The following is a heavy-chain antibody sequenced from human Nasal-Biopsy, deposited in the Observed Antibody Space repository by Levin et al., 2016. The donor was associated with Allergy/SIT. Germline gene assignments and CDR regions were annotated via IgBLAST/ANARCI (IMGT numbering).Heavy chain of an antibody. V-gene: IGHV4-31*03. J-gene: IGHJ4*02. Sequence: SETLSLTCSVSGVSITSYGYFWTWIRQRPGMGLEWMGYISYTGSVLYDPSLKSRITISSETSKNQFSLKLTSVTAADTAVYFCARERLDSGDLYYFDYWGQGTLVPVSS. CDR1: GVSITSYGYF. CDR2: ISYTGSV. D-gene: IGHD4-17*01. CDR3: ARERLDSGDLYYFDY.